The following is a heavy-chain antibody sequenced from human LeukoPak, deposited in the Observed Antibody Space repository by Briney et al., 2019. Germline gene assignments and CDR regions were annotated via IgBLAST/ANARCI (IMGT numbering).Heavy chain of an antibody. J-gene: IGHJ6*02. D-gene: IGHD2-15*01. V-gene: IGHV3-48*01. Sequence: GGSLRLSCAASGFTFSDHSMNWVRQAPGKGLEWVSYISIESDAIYYAESVKGRFTVSRDDAKNSLYLQMNSLRREDTAVYYCARDATPCSGGRSYDHYYYAMDVWGQGTTVTVSS. CDR2: ISIESDAI. CDR3: ARDATPCSGGRSYDHYYYAMDV. CDR1: GFTFSDHS.